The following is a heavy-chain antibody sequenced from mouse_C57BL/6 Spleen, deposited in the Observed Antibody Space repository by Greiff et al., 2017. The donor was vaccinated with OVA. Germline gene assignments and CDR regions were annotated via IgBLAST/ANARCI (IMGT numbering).Heavy chain of an antibody. J-gene: IGHJ4*01. V-gene: IGHV1-26*01. CDR2: INPNNGGT. CDR3: ARKTVLLRSEDY. D-gene: IGHD1-1*01. CDR1: GYTFTDYY. Sequence: EVQLQQSGPELVKPGASVKLSCKASGYTFTDYYMNWVKQSHGKSLEWIGDINPNNGGTSYNQKFKGKATLTVDKSSSTAYMELRSLTSEDSAVYYCARKTVLLRSEDYWGQGTSVTVSS.